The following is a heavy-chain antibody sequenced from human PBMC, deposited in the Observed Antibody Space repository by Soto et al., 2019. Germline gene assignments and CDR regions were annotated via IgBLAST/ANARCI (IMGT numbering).Heavy chain of an antibody. J-gene: IGHJ4*02. CDR3: AKALWFGELLSDFDY. Sequence: GSLRLSCAASGFTFSSYAMSWVRQAPGKGLEWVSAISGSGGSTYYADSVKGRFTISRDNSKNTLYLQMNSLRAEDTAVYRCAKALWFGELLSDFDYWGQGTLVIVSS. CDR2: ISGSGGST. V-gene: IGHV3-23*01. CDR1: GFTFSSYA. D-gene: IGHD3-10*01.